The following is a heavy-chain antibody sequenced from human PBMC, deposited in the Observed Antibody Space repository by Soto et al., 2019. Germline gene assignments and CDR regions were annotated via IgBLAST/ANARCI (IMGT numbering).Heavy chain of an antibody. Sequence: PXQALSLTSAISGDSVSSNSAACNLIRHSPSRGLEWLGRTYYRSKWYNDYAVSVKSRITINPDTSKNQFSLQLNSVTPEDTAVYYCARVGGIAAAGWFDPWGQGTLVTVSS. CDR1: GDSVSSNSAA. CDR3: ARVGGIAAAGWFDP. V-gene: IGHV6-1*01. D-gene: IGHD6-13*01. CDR2: TYYRSKWYN. J-gene: IGHJ5*02.